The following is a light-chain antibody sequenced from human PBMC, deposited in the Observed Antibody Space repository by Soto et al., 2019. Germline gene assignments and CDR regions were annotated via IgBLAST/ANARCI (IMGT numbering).Light chain of an antibody. Sequence: EMVLTQSPGTLSLYPGERATLSCRATQTVFSNYIGWYQQKPGQAPRLLIYDASSRASGVPDRFSGSGSGTDFTLTISRLEPEDSAVYFCQQYGVSSPGTFGQGTKVDIK. CDR2: DAS. J-gene: IGKJ1*01. V-gene: IGKV3-20*01. CDR1: QTVFSNY. CDR3: QQYGVSSPGT.